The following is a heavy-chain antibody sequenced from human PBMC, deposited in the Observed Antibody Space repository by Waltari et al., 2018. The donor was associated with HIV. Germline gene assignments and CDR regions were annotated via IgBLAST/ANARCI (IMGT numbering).Heavy chain of an antibody. J-gene: IGHJ1*01. V-gene: IGHV1-3*01. CDR3: ARGTTWLVSVLES. D-gene: IGHD6-19*01. CDR1: AGSLRADY. Sequence: QVPLVQSGPAAQRPGAPAKISCEAPAGSLRADYVHWGRQAPGQGLEWMLWLNVALDERSLSERFEGRVSLNRDTSQTIVFMELKNVRSDDTAVYFCARGTTWLVSVLESWGQGTLVTVSS. CDR2: LNVALDER.